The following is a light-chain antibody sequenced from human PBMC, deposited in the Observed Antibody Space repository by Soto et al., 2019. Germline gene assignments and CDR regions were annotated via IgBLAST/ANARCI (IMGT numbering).Light chain of an antibody. CDR1: QTVSRN. J-gene: IGKJ1*01. Sequence: PGQRATLSCRASQTVSRNLAWYQQRPGQAPRLLIYDISNRAAGVPARFSGSGSETEFTLTIRSLQSEDFAVYFCQQYNNWPSFGQGTKVDI. CDR3: QQYNNWPS. V-gene: IGKV3-15*01. CDR2: DIS.